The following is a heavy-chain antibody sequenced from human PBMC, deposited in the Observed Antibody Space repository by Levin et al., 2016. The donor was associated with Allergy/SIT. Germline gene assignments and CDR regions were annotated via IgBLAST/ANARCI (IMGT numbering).Heavy chain of an antibody. D-gene: IGHD2-8*01. CDR2: INHSGST. Sequence: WIRQPPGKGLEWIGEINHSGSTNYNPSLKSRVTISVDTSKNQFSLKLSSVTAADTAVYYCARGIVLMVYALTNINWFDPWGQGTLVTVSS. J-gene: IGHJ5*02. CDR3: ARGIVLMVYALTNINWFDP. V-gene: IGHV4-34*01.